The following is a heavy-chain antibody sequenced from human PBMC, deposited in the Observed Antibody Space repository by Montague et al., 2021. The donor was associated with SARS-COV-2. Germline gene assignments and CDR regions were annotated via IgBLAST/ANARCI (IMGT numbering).Heavy chain of an antibody. V-gene: IGHV4-61*01. J-gene: IGHJ4*02. D-gene: IGHD6-6*01. CDR2: MYYTGXT. CDR1: GASVASGNFY. CDR3: ARSRANVPSRPGFDY. Sequence: SETLSLTCTVSGASVASGNFYWSWIRQPPGKGLEWIGYMYYTGXTXYXXXXEXRVTMPVDPSKNQFSPTLTSVTAADTAVYYCARSRANVPSRPGFDYWGQGALVTVSS.